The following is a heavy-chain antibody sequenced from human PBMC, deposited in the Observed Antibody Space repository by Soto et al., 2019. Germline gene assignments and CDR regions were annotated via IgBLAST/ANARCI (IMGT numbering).Heavy chain of an antibody. CDR2: ISAYNGNT. CDR3: AREGYGGSSGLFIWFDP. J-gene: IGHJ5*02. Sequence: QVQLVQSGAEVKKPGASVKVSCKASGYTFTSYGISWVRQAPGQGLEWMGWISAYNGNTNYAQKLQGRVTMTTDTSPSTADMELRSVRSADTAVYYCAREGYGGSSGLFIWFDPWGQGTLVTVSS. D-gene: IGHD6-6*01. CDR1: GYTFTSYG. V-gene: IGHV1-18*01.